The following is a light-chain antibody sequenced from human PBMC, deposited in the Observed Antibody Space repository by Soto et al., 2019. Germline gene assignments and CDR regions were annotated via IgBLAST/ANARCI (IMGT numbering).Light chain of an antibody. Sequence: EIVLTQSPATLSLSPGERASLSCRASQSVTTYLAWYQQKPGQAPRLLIYDASDRATGIPARCSGSGSGTDFPLTISSLEAEDVAVYYCQHRSNWPLTFGGGTKLEFK. CDR3: QHRSNWPLT. CDR2: DAS. J-gene: IGKJ4*02. CDR1: QSVTTY. V-gene: IGKV3-11*01.